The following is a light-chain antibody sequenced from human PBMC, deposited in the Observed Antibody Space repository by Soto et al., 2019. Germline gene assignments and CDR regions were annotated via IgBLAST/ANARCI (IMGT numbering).Light chain of an antibody. V-gene: IGLV2-14*01. CDR3: SSYTGSSTLVV. J-gene: IGLJ2*01. Sequence: QSALTQPASVSGSPGQSITISCTGTSSDVGGYNYVSWYQQHPGKAPKLMIYDVSNRPSGVSNRFSGSNSGNTASLTISGLQAEDEVDYSFSSYTGSSTLVVFGGGTKLTVL. CDR2: DVS. CDR1: SSDVGGYNY.